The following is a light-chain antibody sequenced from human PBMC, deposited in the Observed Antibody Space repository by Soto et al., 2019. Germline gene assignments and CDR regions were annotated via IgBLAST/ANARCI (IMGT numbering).Light chain of an antibody. CDR1: RSVGSY. CDR3: QQRSNWPPTWT. V-gene: IGKV3-11*01. Sequence: ETVLTQSPATLSLSPGERATLSCRASRSVGSYLAWYQQKPGQAPRLLIYDASNRATGIPARFSGSGSGTDFTFIISSLEPEDFAVYYCQQRSNWPPTWTFGQGTKVEIK. J-gene: IGKJ1*01. CDR2: DAS.